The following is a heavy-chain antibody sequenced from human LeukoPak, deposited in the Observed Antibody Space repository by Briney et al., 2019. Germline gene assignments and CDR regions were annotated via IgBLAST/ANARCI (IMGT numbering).Heavy chain of an antibody. CDR1: GGSISSSSYY. V-gene: IGHV4-39*07. CDR3: ARSYHDSSGYSAFDY. Sequence: SETLSLTCTVSGGSISSSSYYWGWIRQPPGKGLEWIGSIYHSGSTYYNPSLKSRVTISVDRSKNQSSLKLSSVTAADTAVYYCARSYHDSSGYSAFDYWGQGTLVTVSS. J-gene: IGHJ4*02. D-gene: IGHD3-22*01. CDR2: IYHSGST.